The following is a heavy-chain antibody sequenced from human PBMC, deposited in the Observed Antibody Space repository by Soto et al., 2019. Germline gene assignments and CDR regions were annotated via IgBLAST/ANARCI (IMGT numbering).Heavy chain of an antibody. J-gene: IGHJ4*02. CDR1: GFTFSSYG. CDR3: AKGGYSGYDPRGYFDY. CDR2: ISYDGSNK. V-gene: IGHV3-30*18. Sequence: QVQLVESGGGVVQPGRSLRLSCAASGFTFSSYGMHWVRQAPGKGLEWVAVISYDGSNKYYADSVKGRFTISRDNSKNTLYLQMNSLRAEDTAVYYGAKGGYSGYDPRGYFDYWGQGTRVTVSS. D-gene: IGHD5-12*01.